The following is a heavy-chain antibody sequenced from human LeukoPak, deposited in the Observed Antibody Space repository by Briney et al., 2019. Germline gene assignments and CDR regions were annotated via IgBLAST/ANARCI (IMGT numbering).Heavy chain of an antibody. V-gene: IGHV1-2*02. CDR2: INPNSGGT. CDR1: GYTFTGYY. D-gene: IGHD3-9*01. J-gene: IGHJ4*02. CDR3: ASTPLLRYFDWLLYSLDY. Sequence: ASVKVSCKASGYTFTGYYMHWVRQAPGQGLEWMGWINPNSGGTNYAQKFQGRVTMTRDTSISTAYMELSRLRSDDTAVYYCASTPLLRYFDWLLYSLDYWGQGTLVTVSS.